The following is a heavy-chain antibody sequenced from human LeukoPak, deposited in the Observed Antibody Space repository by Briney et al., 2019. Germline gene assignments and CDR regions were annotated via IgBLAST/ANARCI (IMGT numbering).Heavy chain of an antibody. V-gene: IGHV1-69*06. Sequence: ASVKVSCKASGGTFISYAISWVRQAPGQGLEWMGGIIPIFSTANYAQKFQGRVTITADKSTSTAYMELSSLGSEDTAVYYCARVNNRVTMVRGPVGWFDPWGQGTLVTVSS. J-gene: IGHJ5*02. CDR1: GGTFISYA. CDR3: ARVNNRVTMVRGPVGWFDP. CDR2: IIPIFSTA. D-gene: IGHD3-10*01.